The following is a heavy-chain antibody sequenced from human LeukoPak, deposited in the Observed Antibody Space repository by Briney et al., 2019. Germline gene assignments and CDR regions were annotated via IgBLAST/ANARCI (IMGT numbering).Heavy chain of an antibody. CDR3: ARMATGAAGGALDV. J-gene: IGHJ6*02. V-gene: IGHV3-64*02. CDR1: GFTLRPYA. CDR2: ISGDGGTI. D-gene: IGHD1-1*01. Sequence: GGSLRLSCAASGFTLRPYAMHWVRQAPGRGLEYVASISGDGGTISYPDSVKGRFAISRDNSKNTVYLQMGRLRTEDMGVYYCARMATGAAGGALDVWGQGTTVIVS.